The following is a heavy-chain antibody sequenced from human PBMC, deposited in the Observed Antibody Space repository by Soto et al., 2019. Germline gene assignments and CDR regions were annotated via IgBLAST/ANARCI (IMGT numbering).Heavy chain of an antibody. D-gene: IGHD7-27*01. V-gene: IGHV4-59*01. Sequence: PSETLSLTCTVFSGSISTYYWSWIRQPPGKGLEWIGYIYYTGSTNYNPSLKTRVAISMDTSKNQFSLNLSSVTAADTAVYYCAGAPNWPQGSNQFFFGLAEPKKNWFDPWGQGTLVTVSS. CDR1: SGSISTYY. CDR3: AGAPNWPQGSNQFFFGLAEPKKNWFDP. J-gene: IGHJ5*02. CDR2: IYYTGST.